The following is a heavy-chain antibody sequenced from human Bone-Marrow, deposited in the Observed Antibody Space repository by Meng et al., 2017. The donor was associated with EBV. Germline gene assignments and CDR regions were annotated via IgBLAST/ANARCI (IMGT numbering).Heavy chain of an antibody. J-gene: IGHJ5*02. V-gene: IGHV4-30-4*01. CDR2: IYYSGST. CDR1: VCAISVGAYF. Sequence: HVQLHESVPRLMNTSHILSLTRTRSVCAISVGAYFWSLLRQPPWKGLEWIGYIYYSGSTYYNPSLKSRVTISVDTSKNQFSLKLSSVTATDTAVYYCARGSMLRGVITWFGPWGQGTLVTSPQ. CDR3: ARGSMLRGVITWFGP. D-gene: IGHD3-10*01.